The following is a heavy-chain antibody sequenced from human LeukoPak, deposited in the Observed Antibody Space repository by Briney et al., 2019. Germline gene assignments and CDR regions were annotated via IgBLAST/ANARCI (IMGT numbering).Heavy chain of an antibody. D-gene: IGHD4-23*01. CDR3: ARDRNYGGNADY. V-gene: IGHV3-21*01. CDR1: GFTFSSYA. CDR2: ISSSSSYI. Sequence: PGGSLRLSCAASGFTFSSYAMSWVRQAPGKGLEWVSSISSSSSYIYYADSVKGRFTISRDNAKNSLYLQMNSLRAEDTAVYYCARDRNYGGNADYWGQGTLVTVSS. J-gene: IGHJ4*02.